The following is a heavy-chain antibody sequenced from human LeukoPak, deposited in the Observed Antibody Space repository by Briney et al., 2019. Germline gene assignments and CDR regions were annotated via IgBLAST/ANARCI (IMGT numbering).Heavy chain of an antibody. Sequence: SETLSLTCTVSGGSISSYYWSWVRQPPGKGREWSGYIYYSGSTNYNPSLKSRVTISVDTSKNQFSLKLSSVTAADTAVYYCARVWQEVRGVIIDWYFDLWGRGTLVTVSS. V-gene: IGHV4-59*01. CDR3: ARVWQEVRGVIIDWYFDL. J-gene: IGHJ2*01. CDR1: GGSISSYY. CDR2: IYYSGST. D-gene: IGHD3-10*01.